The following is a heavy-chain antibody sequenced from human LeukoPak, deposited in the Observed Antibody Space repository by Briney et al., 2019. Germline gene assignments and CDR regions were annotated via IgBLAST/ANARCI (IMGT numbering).Heavy chain of an antibody. V-gene: IGHV1-69*13. J-gene: IGHJ4*02. Sequence: AASVKVSCKASGGTFSSYAISWVRQAPGQGLEWMGGIIPIFGTANYAQKFQGRVTITADESTSTAYMELSSLRSEDTAVYYCARGPSGWPEGFFDYWGQGTLVTVSS. D-gene: IGHD6-19*01. CDR3: ARGPSGWPEGFFDY. CDR2: IIPIFGTA. CDR1: GGTFSSYA.